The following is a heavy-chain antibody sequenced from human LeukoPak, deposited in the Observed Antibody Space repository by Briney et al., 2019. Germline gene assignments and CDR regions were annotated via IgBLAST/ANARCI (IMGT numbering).Heavy chain of an antibody. CDR3: AKTTTGYSSGRYPGWPADY. V-gene: IGHV3-23*01. J-gene: IGHJ4*02. Sequence: GGSLRLSCAASGFTFSSYAMSWVRQAPGKGLEWVSAISGSGGSAHYADSVKGRFTISRDNSKNTVYLQMNSLRAEDTAVYYCAKTTTGYSSGRYPGWPADYWGQGALVTVSS. CDR2: ISGSGGSA. D-gene: IGHD6-19*01. CDR1: GFTFSSYA.